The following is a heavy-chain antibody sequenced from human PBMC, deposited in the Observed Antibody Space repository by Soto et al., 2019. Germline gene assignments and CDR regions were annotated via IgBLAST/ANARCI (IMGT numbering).Heavy chain of an antibody. Sequence: PGGSLRLSCAASGFTFSSYSMNWVRQAPGKGLEWVSYISSSSSTIYYADSVKGRFTISRDNAKNSLYLQMNSLRDEDTAVYYCARCDYDFWSGAYYYGMDVWGQGTTVTVSS. J-gene: IGHJ6*02. CDR1: GFTFSSYS. CDR2: ISSSSSTI. D-gene: IGHD3-3*01. CDR3: ARCDYDFWSGAYYYGMDV. V-gene: IGHV3-48*02.